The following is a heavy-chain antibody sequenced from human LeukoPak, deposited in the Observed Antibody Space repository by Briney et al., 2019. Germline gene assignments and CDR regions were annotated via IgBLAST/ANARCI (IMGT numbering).Heavy chain of an antibody. Sequence: GGSLRLSCAASGFTFINAWMAWFRQAPGKGLEWVGRIKAKAHGGTIEYAAPVKGRFTISRDDSKNTLYLQMNSLKTEDTAVYYCTTDGVGVEGATYDNWGQGTLVSVSS. D-gene: IGHD1-26*01. J-gene: IGHJ4*02. CDR1: GFTFINAW. CDR2: IKAKAHGGTI. CDR3: TTDGVGVEGATYDN. V-gene: IGHV3-15*01.